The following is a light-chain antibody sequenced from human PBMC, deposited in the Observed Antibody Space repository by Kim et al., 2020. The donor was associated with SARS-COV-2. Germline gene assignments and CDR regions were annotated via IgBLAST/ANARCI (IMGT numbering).Light chain of an antibody. CDR3: QTWASGTVV. Sequence: SVSPGQTATITCFGDKLGVKFASWYQQRPGQSPLLVIYRDDKRASNIPERFSGSNSGNTATLTISGTQTLDEADYYCQTWASGTVVFGGGTQLTVL. J-gene: IGLJ2*01. V-gene: IGLV3-1*01. CDR2: RDD. CDR1: KLGVKF.